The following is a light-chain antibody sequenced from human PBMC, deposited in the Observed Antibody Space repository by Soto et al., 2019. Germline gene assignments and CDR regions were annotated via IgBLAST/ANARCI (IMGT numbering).Light chain of an antibody. CDR1: QSISSN. Sequence: EIVMTQSPATLSVSPGERATLSCRASQSISSNLAWYQQKPGQAPRLLISGASTRATGIPARFSGSGSGTDFTLTISSLQSEDFAVYYCQQRTNWPPYTFGQGTKLEIK. CDR3: QQRTNWPPYT. J-gene: IGKJ2*01. V-gene: IGKV3-15*01. CDR2: GAS.